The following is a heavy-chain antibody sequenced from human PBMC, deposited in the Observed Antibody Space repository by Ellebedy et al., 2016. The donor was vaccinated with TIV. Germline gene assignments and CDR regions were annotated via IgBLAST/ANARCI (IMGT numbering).Heavy chain of an antibody. J-gene: IGHJ4*02. D-gene: IGHD6-19*01. CDR3: ATTKRRYTSGWFY. Sequence: GGSLRLSXAASGFTFSNYAMSWVRQAPGKGLEWVSTISGGGGSTYYADSVKGRFTISRDNSKNTLYLQMNCLRAEDTATYYCATTKRRYTSGWFYWGQGTLVTVSS. V-gene: IGHV3-23*01. CDR1: GFTFSNYA. CDR2: ISGGGGST.